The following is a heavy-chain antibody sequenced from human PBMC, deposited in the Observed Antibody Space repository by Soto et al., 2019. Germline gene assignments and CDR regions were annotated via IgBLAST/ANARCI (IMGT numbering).Heavy chain of an antibody. CDR3: ASLPPFGSLRYNWFDT. CDR1: GFTVSSNY. V-gene: IGHV3-53*01. Sequence: GGSLRLSCAASGFTVSSNYMSWVRQAPGKGLEWVSVIYSGGSTYYADSVKGRFTISRDNSKNTLYLQMNSLRAEDTAVYYCASLPPFGSLRYNWFDTWGQGTLVTVSS. CDR2: IYSGGST. J-gene: IGHJ5*02. D-gene: IGHD2-15*01.